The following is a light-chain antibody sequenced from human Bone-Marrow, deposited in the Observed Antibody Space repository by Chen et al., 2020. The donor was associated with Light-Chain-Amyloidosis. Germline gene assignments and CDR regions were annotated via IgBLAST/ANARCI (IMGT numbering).Light chain of an antibody. J-gene: IGLJ2*01. Sequence: QAVLTQPSSLSASPGASASLTCTLRSGINVGTYRIYWYQQKPGSPPQYLLRYRSDSDKQPGSGVPSRFYGSKDASANAGMLLIFWHQSEDEADYYCMIWHSSASVFGGGTKLTVL. V-gene: IGLV5-45*02. CDR2: YRSDSDK. CDR1: SGINVGTYR. CDR3: MIWHSSASV.